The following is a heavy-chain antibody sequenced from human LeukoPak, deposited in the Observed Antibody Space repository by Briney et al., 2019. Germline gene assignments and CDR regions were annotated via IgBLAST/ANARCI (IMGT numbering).Heavy chain of an antibody. J-gene: IGHJ4*02. D-gene: IGHD3-22*01. V-gene: IGHV3-23*01. CDR2: ISGSGGST. CDR3: AKLLRIVVVITPLGY. Sequence: GGSLRLSCVASGFTFSSYAMSWVRQAPGRGLEWVSAISGSGGSTYYADSVKGRFTISRDNSKNTLYLQMNSLRAEDTAVYYCAKLLRIVVVITPLGYWGQGTLVTVSS. CDR1: GFTFSSYA.